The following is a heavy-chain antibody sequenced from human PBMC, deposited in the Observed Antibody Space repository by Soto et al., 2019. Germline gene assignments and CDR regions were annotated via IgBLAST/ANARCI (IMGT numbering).Heavy chain of an antibody. J-gene: IGHJ4*02. CDR3: ARDRRYFDWLLTDPLGY. CDR2: ISSSGSTI. V-gene: IGHV3-11*01. CDR1: GFTFSDYY. Sequence: QVQLVESGGGLVKPGGSLRLSCAASGFTFSDYYMSWIRQAPGKGLEWVSYISSSGSTIYYADSVKGRFTISRDNAKNSLYLQMTSQGAEDTAVYYCARDRRYFDWLLTDPLGYWGQGTMGTVSS. D-gene: IGHD3-9*01.